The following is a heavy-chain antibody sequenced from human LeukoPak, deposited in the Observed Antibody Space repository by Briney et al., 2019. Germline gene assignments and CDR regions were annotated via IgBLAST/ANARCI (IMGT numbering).Heavy chain of an antibody. CDR3: AKDRNYYDSSGLVDY. D-gene: IGHD3-22*01. J-gene: IGHJ4*02. V-gene: IGHV3-9*01. CDR2: ISWNSGSI. Sequence: GGSLRLSCAASGFTFDDYAMHWVRQAPGKGLEWVSGISWNSGSIGYADSVKGRFTISRDNAKNSLYLQMNSLRAEDTALYYCAKDRNYYDSSGLVDYWGQGTLVTVSS. CDR1: GFTFDDYA.